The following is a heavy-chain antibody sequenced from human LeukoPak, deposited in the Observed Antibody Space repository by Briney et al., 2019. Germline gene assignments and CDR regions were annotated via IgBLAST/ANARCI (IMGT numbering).Heavy chain of an antibody. CDR3: AKDRLRYYDSSGYLDY. CDR1: GFTFDDYA. CDR2: ISWNSGSI. J-gene: IGHJ4*02. Sequence: GRSLRLSCAASGFTFDDYAMHWVRQAPGKGLEWVSGISWNSGSIGYADSVKGRFTISRDNAKNSLYLQMNSLRAEDMALYYCAKDRLRYYDSSGYLDYWGQGTLVTVSS. V-gene: IGHV3-9*03. D-gene: IGHD3-22*01.